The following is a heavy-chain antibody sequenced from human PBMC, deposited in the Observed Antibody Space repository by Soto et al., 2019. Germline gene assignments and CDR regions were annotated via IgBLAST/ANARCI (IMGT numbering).Heavy chain of an antibody. CDR1: GGSISSYY. CDR2: IYYSGST. J-gene: IGHJ4*02. Sequence: QVQLQESGPGLVKPSETLSLTCTVSGGSISSYYRSWIRQPPGKGLEWIGYIYYSGSTNYNSSLKSRVTISIDTSKNQFSLKLSSVTAADTAVYYCARDTGSSGWSDYWGQGTLVTVSS. V-gene: IGHV4-59*01. D-gene: IGHD6-19*01. CDR3: ARDTGSSGWSDY.